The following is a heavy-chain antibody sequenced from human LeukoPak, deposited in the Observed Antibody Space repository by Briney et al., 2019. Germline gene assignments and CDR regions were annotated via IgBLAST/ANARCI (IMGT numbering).Heavy chain of an antibody. CDR2: INHSGRT. J-gene: IGHJ4*02. Sequence: SETLSLTCDVSGYSISSGYYWGWIRQPPGKGLEWIGSINHSGRTYYNPSLKSRVTISVDTSKNQSSLRLSSVTAADTAVYSCARGIKNYYDSSAYFDYWGQGTLVTASS. CDR3: ARGIKNYYDSSAYFDY. V-gene: IGHV4-38-2*01. CDR1: GYSISSGYY. D-gene: IGHD3-22*01.